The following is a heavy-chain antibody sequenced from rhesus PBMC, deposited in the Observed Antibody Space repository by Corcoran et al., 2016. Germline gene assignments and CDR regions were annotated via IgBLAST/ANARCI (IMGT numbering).Heavy chain of an antibody. CDR2: IYGSSTST. J-gene: IGHJ4*01. Sequence: QVQLQESGPGVVKPSETLSLTCAVSGGSISDSYRWSWIRQPPGKGLEWIGYIYGSSTSTNYNPALKSRVTISKDTSKNQVSLKLSSVTAADTAVYYCARLRSGSSPDYWGQGVLVTVSS. V-gene: IGHV4S10*01. CDR3: ARLRSGSSPDY. CDR1: GGSISDSYR. D-gene: IGHD6-25*01.